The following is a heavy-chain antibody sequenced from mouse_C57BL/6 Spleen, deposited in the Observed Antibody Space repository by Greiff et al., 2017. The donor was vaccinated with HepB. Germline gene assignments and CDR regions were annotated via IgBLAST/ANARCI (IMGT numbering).Heavy chain of an antibody. CDR1: GYTFTSYW. Sequence: QVQLQQSGAELVMPGASVKLSCKASGYTFTSYWMHWVKQRPGQGLEWIGEIDPSDSYTNYNQKFKGKSTLTVDKSSSTAYMQLSSLTSEDSAVYYCARRDYSNFHFDYWGQGTTLTVSS. D-gene: IGHD2-5*01. J-gene: IGHJ2*01. V-gene: IGHV1-69*01. CDR2: IDPSDSYT. CDR3: ARRDYSNFHFDY.